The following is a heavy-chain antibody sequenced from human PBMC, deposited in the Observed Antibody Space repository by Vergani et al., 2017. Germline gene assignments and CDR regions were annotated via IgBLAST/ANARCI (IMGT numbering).Heavy chain of an antibody. Sequence: EVQLVESGGGLVQPGGSLRLSCAASGFTFSDHYMDWVRQAPGKGLEWVGRTRNKANSYTTEYAASVKGRFTISRDDSKNSLYLQMNSLKTEDTAVYYCASPHQWGAGATGGAFDIWGQGTMVTVSS. CDR1: GFTFSDHY. D-gene: IGHD1-26*01. V-gene: IGHV3-72*01. J-gene: IGHJ3*02. CDR2: TRNKANSYTT. CDR3: ASPHQWGAGATGGAFDI.